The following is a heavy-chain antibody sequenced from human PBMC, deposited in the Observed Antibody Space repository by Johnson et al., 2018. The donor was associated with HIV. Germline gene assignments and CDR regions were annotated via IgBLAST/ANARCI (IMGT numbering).Heavy chain of an antibody. CDR1: GFTVNRNS. V-gene: IGHV3-66*01. CDR2: GRGT. D-gene: IGHD6-13*01. J-gene: IGHJ3*02. CDR3: EREAGSSLSFDI. Sequence: VQLVESGGSLVQSGGSLRLSCAASGFTVNRNSMNWVRLAPGKGLEWVHGRGTYYADSVQGRFTISRDNSKNFLYLQMNGLRAEATALYYCEREAGSSLSFDIWGQGTMVTVSS.